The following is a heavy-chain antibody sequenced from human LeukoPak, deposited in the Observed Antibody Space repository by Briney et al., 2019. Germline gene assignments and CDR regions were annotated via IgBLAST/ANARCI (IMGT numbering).Heavy chain of an antibody. J-gene: IGHJ4*02. V-gene: IGHV3-66*02. Sequence: GGSLRLSCAAPGFTVSSNYMSWVRQAPGKGLEWVSVIYSGGSTYYADSVKGQFTISRDNSKNTLYLQMNSLRAEDTAVYYCAREKDTVFDYWGQGTLVTVSS. CDR1: GFTVSSNY. CDR2: IYSGGST. D-gene: IGHD4-17*01. CDR3: AREKDTVFDY.